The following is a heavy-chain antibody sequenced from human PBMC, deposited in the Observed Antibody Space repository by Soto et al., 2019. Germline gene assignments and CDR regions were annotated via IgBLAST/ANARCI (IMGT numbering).Heavy chain of an antibody. CDR2: ISSSTRHT. CDR3: ARGRGAAADYFDF. Sequence: QVQLVESGGGLVKPGGSLRLSCAVSGFTFSDYYMTWIRQAPGKGQEWVSDISSSTRHTNYADSVKGRFTISRDNAKNSLFLQMNSLRAEDTAVYYCARGRGAAADYFDFWGQGTLVTVSS. V-gene: IGHV3-11*05. CDR1: GFTFSDYY. D-gene: IGHD6-13*01. J-gene: IGHJ4*02.